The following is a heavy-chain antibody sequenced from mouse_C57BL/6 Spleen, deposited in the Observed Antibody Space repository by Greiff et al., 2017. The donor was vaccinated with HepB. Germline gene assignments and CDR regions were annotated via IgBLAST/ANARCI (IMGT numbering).Heavy chain of an antibody. CDR2: INPSTGGT. CDR1: GYSFTGYY. Sequence: LMEPGASVKISCKASGYSFTGYYMNWVKQSPEKSLEWIGEINPSTGGTTYNQKFKAKATLTVDKSSSTAYMQLKSLTSEDSAVYYCARGGNPRDFDYWGQGTTLTVSS. V-gene: IGHV1-42*01. CDR3: ARGGNPRDFDY. J-gene: IGHJ2*01.